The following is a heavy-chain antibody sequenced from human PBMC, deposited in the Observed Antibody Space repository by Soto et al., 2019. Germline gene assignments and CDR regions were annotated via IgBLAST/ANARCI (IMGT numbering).Heavy chain of an antibody. CDR3: ARNSYDYSNRHLGYYGMDV. V-gene: IGHV1-2*02. CDR2: INPNSGGT. D-gene: IGHD4-4*01. Sequence: QVQLVQSGAEVKKPGASVKVSCKASGYTFTGYYMHWVRQAPGQGLEWMGWINPNSGGTNYAQKFQGRVTMTRDTSISTAYMGLSRLRSDDTAVYYCARNSYDYSNRHLGYYGMDVWGQGTTVTVSS. J-gene: IGHJ6*02. CDR1: GYTFTGYY.